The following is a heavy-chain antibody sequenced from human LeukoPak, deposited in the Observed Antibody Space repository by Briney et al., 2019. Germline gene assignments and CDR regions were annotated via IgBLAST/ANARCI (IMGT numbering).Heavy chain of an antibody. J-gene: IGHJ4*02. D-gene: IGHD6-13*01. V-gene: IGHV3-48*02. Sequence: QPGGSLRLSCAASGFTFSSYSMTWVRQAPGKGLEWVSYISSSSSTIYYADSVKGRFTISRDNAKNSLYLQMNSLRDEDTAVYYCARVSAAAAGRGRCVDYWGQGTLVTVSS. CDR2: ISSSSSTI. CDR1: GFTFSSYS. CDR3: ARVSAAAAGRGRCVDY.